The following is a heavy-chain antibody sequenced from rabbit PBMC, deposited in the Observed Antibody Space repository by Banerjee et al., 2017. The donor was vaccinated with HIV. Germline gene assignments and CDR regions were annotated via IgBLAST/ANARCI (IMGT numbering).Heavy chain of an antibody. CDR2: INTNSGNA. CDR3: ARDLAGVIGWNFNL. J-gene: IGHJ4*01. V-gene: IGHV1S43*01. D-gene: IGHD4-1*01. Sequence: QSLLEESGGGLVKPEGSLTLTCTASGFSFSNKYVMCWVRQAPGKGLEWIACINTNSGNAVYASWAKGRFTISRSTSLNTVNLKMTSLTAADTATYFCARDLAGVIGWNFNLWGPGTLVTV. CDR1: GFSFSNKYV.